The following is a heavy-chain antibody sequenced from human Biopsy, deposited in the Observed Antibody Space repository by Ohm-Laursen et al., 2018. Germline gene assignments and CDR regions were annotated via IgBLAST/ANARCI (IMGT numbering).Heavy chain of an antibody. V-gene: IGHV3-48*03. CDR2: ISSSGATI. J-gene: IGHJ4*02. CDR3: ARTRLSIVIKPAAVVFDN. D-gene: IGHD2-2*01. CDR1: GFTFNSYW. Sequence: GSLRLSCAASGFTFNSYWMHWVRQAPGKGLEWLSYISSSGATIKYADSVKGRFTISRDNAKNSLHLQMNSLRPEDTAVYYCARTRLSIVIKPAAVVFDNWGQGTLVTVSS.